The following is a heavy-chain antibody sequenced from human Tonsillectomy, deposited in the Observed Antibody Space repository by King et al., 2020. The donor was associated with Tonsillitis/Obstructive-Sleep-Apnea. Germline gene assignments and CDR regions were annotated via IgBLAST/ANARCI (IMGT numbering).Heavy chain of an antibody. D-gene: IGHD3-16*01. CDR3: ARDPDYDDVRYWYFDL. V-gene: IGHV4-31*03. CDR2: IYYSGST. CDR1: GGSISSGGYY. Sequence: VQLQESGPGLVKPSQTLSLTCTVSGGSISSGGYYWSWIRQHPGKGLEWIGYIYYSGSTYYNPSLKSRVTISVDTSKNQFSLKLSPVTAADTAVYYCARDPDYDDVRYWYFDLWGRGTLVTVSS. J-gene: IGHJ2*01.